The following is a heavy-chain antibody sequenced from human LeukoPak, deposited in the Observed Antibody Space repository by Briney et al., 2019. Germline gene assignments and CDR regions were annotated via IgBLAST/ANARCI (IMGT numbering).Heavy chain of an antibody. V-gene: IGHV3-74*01. J-gene: IGHJ4*02. CDR1: GFTFSTYC. CDR3: VRDFRSADY. CDR2: ICPDGTVT. Sequence: GGSLRLSCAASGFTFSTYCMNWVRQAPGKGPMWVSRICPDGTVTNYADSVKARFIISRDNARNTVYLQMNSLRVEDTAVYYCVRDFRSADYWGQGTLVTVSS.